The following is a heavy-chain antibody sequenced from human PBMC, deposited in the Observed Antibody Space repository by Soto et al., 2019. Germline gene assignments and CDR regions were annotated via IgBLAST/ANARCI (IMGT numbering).Heavy chain of an antibody. J-gene: IGHJ3*02. CDR2: IIPSLEIT. V-gene: IGHV1-69*02. CDR3: AALFPPGVDKAFDI. CDR1: GGTFTTYT. D-gene: IGHD3-10*01. Sequence: QVQLVQSGAEVKKPGSSVKVSCRASGGTFTTYTINWVRQAPGQGLEWMGRIIPSLEITNYAEKLQGRVTITADTYTSTSYMELSSLKSEDTAVYYCAALFPPGVDKAFDIWAQGTKVTVSS.